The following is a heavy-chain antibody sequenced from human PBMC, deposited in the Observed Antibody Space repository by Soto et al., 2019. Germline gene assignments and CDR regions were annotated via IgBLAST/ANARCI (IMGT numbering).Heavy chain of an antibody. CDR1: GYTFTTYY. J-gene: IGHJ4*02. CDR2: INPNGGAT. V-gene: IGHV1-46*01. CDR3: ARALTEFDY. Sequence: QVRLVQSGAEVRKPGASVKLSCMASGYTFTTYYIHWVRQAPGQGLEWMGIINPNGGATSYAQNFQGRVTMTGDTSTNTIYMEMSSLRSDDTAMYYCARALTEFDYWGPGTLVTVSS. D-gene: IGHD7-27*01.